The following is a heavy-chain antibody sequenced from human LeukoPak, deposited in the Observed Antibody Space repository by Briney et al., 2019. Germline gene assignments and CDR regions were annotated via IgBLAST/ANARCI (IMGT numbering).Heavy chain of an antibody. D-gene: IGHD2-2*01. V-gene: IGHV1-18*01. CDR3: ARGIVVVPAAWEYFDY. CDR1: GYTFTSYG. CDR2: ISAYNGNT. Sequence: GASVKVSCKASGYTFTSYGISWVRQAPGQGLEWMGWISAYNGNTNYAQKLQGRVTMTTDTSTSTAYMELRSLRSDDTAVYYCARGIVVVPAAWEYFDYWGQGTLVTASS. J-gene: IGHJ4*02.